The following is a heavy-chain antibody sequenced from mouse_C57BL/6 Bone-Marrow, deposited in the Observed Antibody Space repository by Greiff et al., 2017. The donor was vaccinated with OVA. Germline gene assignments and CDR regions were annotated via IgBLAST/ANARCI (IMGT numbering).Heavy chain of an antibody. J-gene: IGHJ2*01. CDR2: ISDGGSYT. Sequence: EVHLVESGGGLVKPGGSLKLSCAASGFTFSSYAMSWVRQTPEKRLEWVATISDGGSYTYYPDNVKGRFTISRDNAKNNLYLQMSHLKSEDTAMYYCAIVATVVAPYYFDYWGQGTTLTVSS. CDR3: AIVATVVAPYYFDY. CDR1: GFTFSSYA. V-gene: IGHV5-4*01. D-gene: IGHD1-1*01.